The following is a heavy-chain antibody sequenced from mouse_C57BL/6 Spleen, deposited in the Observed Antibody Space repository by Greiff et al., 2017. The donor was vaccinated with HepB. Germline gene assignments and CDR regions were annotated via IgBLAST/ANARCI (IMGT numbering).Heavy chain of an antibody. CDR2: ISSGSSTI. CDR3: ARMITTVALDY. V-gene: IGHV5-17*01. Sequence: DVKLVESGGGLVKPGGSLKLSCAASGFTFSDYGMHWVRQAPEKGLEWVAYISSGSSTIYYADTVKGRFTISRDNAKNTLFLQMTSLRSEDTAMYYCARMITTVALDYWGQGTTLTVSS. D-gene: IGHD1-1*01. CDR1: GFTFSDYG. J-gene: IGHJ2*01.